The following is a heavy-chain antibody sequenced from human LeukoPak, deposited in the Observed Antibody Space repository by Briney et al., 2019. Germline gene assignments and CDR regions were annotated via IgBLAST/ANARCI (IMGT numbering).Heavy chain of an antibody. J-gene: IGHJ4*02. CDR1: GFTFSSYW. CDR3: ATTVTTGGFDY. D-gene: IGHD4-17*01. V-gene: IGHV3-74*01. CDR2: INSDGSST. Sequence: GGSLRLSCAASGFTFSSYWMHWVRQAPGKGLVWVSRINSDGSSTSYADSVKGRFTISRDNAKNTLYLQMNSLRAEDTAVYYCATTVTTGGFDYWGQGTLVTVSS.